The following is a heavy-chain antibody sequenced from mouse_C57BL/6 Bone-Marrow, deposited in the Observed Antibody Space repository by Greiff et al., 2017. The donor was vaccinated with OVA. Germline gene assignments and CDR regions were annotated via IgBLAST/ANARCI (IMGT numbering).Heavy chain of an antibody. CDR3: AWSFYYYGSSYDY. J-gene: IGHJ3*01. CDR1: GYTFTSYD. CDR2: IYPRDGST. Sequence: VQLQQSGPELVKPGASVKLSCKASGYTFTSYDINWVKQRPGQGLEWIGWIYPRDGSTKYNEKFKGKATLTADKSSSTAYMQLSSLTSEDSAVYYCAWSFYYYGSSYDYWGQGTLVTVSA. D-gene: IGHD1-1*01. V-gene: IGHV1-85*01.